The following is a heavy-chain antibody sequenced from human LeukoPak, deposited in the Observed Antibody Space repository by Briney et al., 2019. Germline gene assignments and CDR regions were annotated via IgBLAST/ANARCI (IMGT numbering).Heavy chain of an antibody. CDR1: GFTFSSYW. CDR3: ARKYEIVVVAEGMDV. CDR2: INSDGSTT. J-gene: IGHJ6*02. Sequence: GGSLRLSCAASGFTFSSYWMHWVRQAPGKGLVWVSRINSDGSTTSHADSVKGRFTISRDNAKNSLYLQMNSLRAEDTAVYYCARKYEIVVVAEGMDVWGQGTTVTVSS. D-gene: IGHD2-15*01. V-gene: IGHV3-74*01.